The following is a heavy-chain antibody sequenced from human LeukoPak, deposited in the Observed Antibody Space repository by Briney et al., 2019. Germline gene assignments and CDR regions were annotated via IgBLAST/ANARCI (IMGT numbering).Heavy chain of an antibody. CDR2: INPNSGGT. V-gene: IGHV1-2*02. CDR3: ARADGYCSGGSCSNYFDY. CDR1: GYTFTGYY. Sequence: ASVKVSRKASGYTFTGYYMHWVRQAPGQGLEWMGWINPNSGGTNYAQKFQGRVTMTRDTSISTAYMELSRLRSDDTAVYYCARADGYCSGGSCSNYFDYWGQGTLVTVSS. J-gene: IGHJ4*02. D-gene: IGHD2-15*01.